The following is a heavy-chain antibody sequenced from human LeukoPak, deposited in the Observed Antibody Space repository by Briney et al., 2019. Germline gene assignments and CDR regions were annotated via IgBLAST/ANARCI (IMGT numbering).Heavy chain of an antibody. CDR1: GGTFSSYG. CDR3: AIHPSDSSGYFSY. D-gene: IGHD3-22*01. V-gene: IGHV7-4-1*02. Sequence: ASVKVSCKASGGTFSSYGISWVRQAPGQGLEYMGWIDTKTGNPTYAQGFTGRFVFSLDTSVSTAYLQISSLKAEDTAVYYCAIHPSDSSGYFSYWGQGALVTVSS. J-gene: IGHJ4*02. CDR2: IDTKTGNP.